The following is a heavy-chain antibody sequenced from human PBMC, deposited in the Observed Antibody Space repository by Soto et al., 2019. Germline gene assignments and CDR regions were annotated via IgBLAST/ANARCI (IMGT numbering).Heavy chain of an antibody. J-gene: IGHJ5*02. V-gene: IGHV4-39*01. CDR1: GGSISSRSYY. CDR2: IYYSGST. Sequence: ETLSLTCTVSGGSISSRSYYGGWIRQPPGKGLELIGSIYYSGSTYYNPSLKSRVTISVDTSKNQFSLKLSSVTAADTAVYYCASPKIAFYNWFDPWGQGTLVTVSS. CDR3: ASPKIAFYNWFDP. D-gene: IGHD3-3*02.